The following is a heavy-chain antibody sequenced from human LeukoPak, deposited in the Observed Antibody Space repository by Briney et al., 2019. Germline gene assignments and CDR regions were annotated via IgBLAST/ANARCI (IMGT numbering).Heavy chain of an antibody. D-gene: IGHD3-22*01. V-gene: IGHV4-34*01. CDR2: INHRGST. CDR1: GGSFSGYY. Sequence: KSSETLSLTCAVYGGSFSGYYWSWIRQPPGKGLEWIGEINHRGSTNYNPSLKSRVTISLDTSKNQFSLKLSSVTAADTAVYYCARGVYYYDSSGYYYIPPSFDYWGQGTLVTVSS. CDR3: ARGVYYYDSSGYYYIPPSFDY. J-gene: IGHJ4*02.